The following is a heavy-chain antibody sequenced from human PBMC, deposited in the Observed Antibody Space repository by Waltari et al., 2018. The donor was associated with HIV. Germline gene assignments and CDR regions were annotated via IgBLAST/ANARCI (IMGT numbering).Heavy chain of an antibody. D-gene: IGHD1-26*01. J-gene: IGHJ5*02. CDR3: ARVDWVGATQPGWFDP. CDR2: IISGKP. CDR1: GYTFQSYG. V-gene: IGHV1-18*01. Sequence: QVQLVQSGAEVKKPGASVKVSCKASGYTFQSYGITWVRQAPGQGLEWVGWIISGKPDYAEKFQGRVTVTTDTSTDTAYMELRSLRADDTAVYYCARVDWVGATQPGWFDPWAQGTLITVSS.